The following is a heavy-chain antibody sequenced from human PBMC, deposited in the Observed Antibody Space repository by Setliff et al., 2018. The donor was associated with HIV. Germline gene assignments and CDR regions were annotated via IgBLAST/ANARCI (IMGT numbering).Heavy chain of an antibody. V-gene: IGHV3-23*01. Sequence: GGSLRLSCAASGFTFSSHAMTWVRQAPGQGLEWVSIISGSGISTYYADSVKGRFTISRDNSKNTLYLQMNSLRAEDTAVYYCTGTSSWPRIDYWGQGTLVTVSS. J-gene: IGHJ4*02. CDR1: GFTFSSHA. D-gene: IGHD6-13*01. CDR2: ISGSGIST. CDR3: TGTSSWPRIDY.